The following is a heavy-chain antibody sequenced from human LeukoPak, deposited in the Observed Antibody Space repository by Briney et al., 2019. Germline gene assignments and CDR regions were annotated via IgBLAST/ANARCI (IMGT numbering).Heavy chain of an antibody. CDR1: GFTFSSYG. V-gene: IGHV3-33*01. D-gene: IGHD3-22*01. Sequence: GRSLRLSCAASGFTFSSYGMHWVRQAPGKGLEWVAVIWYDGSNKYYADSVKGRFTISRDNSKDTLYLQMNSLRAEDTAIYFCARRKYDSSGFDYWGQETLVTVSS. J-gene: IGHJ4*02. CDR2: IWYDGSNK. CDR3: ARRKYDSSGFDY.